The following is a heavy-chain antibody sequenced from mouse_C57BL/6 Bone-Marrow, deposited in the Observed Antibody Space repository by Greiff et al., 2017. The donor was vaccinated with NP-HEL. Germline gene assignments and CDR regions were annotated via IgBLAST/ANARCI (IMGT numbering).Heavy chain of an antibody. J-gene: IGHJ2*01. D-gene: IGHD3-2*02. CDR2: IHPNSGST. Sequence: VQLQQPGAELVKPGASVKLSCKASGYTFTSYWMHWVKQRPGQGLEWIGMIHPNSGSTNYNEKFKGKATLTVDKSSSTAYMQLSSLTSEDSAVYYCARPKLRRNYFDYWGQGTTLTVSA. CDR1: GYTFTSYW. V-gene: IGHV1-64*01. CDR3: ARPKLRRNYFDY.